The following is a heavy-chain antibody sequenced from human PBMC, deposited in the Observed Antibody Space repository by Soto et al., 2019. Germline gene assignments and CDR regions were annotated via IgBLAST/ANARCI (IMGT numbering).Heavy chain of an antibody. CDR3: AKEPSPR. CDR1: GFTFSHYG. CDR2: ISYDGSDK. J-gene: IGHJ4*02. Sequence: QVQLVESGGGVIKPGRSLRLSCAASGFTFSHYGMHWVRKAPGKGLEWVALISYDGSDKYYGDSVKGRFTISRDNSKNTLYLQMNSLRTEDTAVYYCAKEPSPRWGQGTLVTVSS. V-gene: IGHV3-30*18.